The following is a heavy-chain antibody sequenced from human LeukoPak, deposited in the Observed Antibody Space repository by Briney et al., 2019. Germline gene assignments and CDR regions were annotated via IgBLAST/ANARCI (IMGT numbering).Heavy chain of an antibody. D-gene: IGHD5-18*01. CDR2: IYYSGST. V-gene: IGHV4-59*12. Sequence: KPSETLSLTCTVSGGSISSDYWSWIRQPPGKGLEWIGYIYYSGSTNYNPSLKSRVTFSLDTSKNHFSLKLTSVTAADTAVYYCATKTAPPRRVDSSDIWGQGTMVTVSS. CDR1: GGSISSDY. CDR3: ATKTAPPRRVDSSDI. J-gene: IGHJ3*02.